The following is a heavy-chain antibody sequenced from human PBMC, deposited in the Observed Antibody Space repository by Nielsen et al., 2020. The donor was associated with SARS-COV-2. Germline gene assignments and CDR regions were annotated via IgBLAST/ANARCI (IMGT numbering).Heavy chain of an antibody. CDR1: GFTFSSYG. CDR2: ISYDGSNK. CDR3: AKDIHDYYYYGMDV. J-gene: IGHJ6*02. V-gene: IGHV3-30*18. Sequence: GESLKISCAASGFTFSSYGMHWVRQAPGKGLEWVAVISYDGSNKYYADSVKGRFTISRDNAKNSLYLQMNSLRAEDTALYYCAKDIHDYYYYGMDVWGQGTTVTVSS.